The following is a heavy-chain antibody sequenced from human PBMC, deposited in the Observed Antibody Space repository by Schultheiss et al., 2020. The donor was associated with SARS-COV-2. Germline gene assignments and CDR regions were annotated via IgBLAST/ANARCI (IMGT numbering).Heavy chain of an antibody. CDR3: ARRAAARDYYYYYMDV. V-gene: IGHV4-59*10. CDR2: IYTSGST. J-gene: IGHJ6*03. Sequence: SETLSLTCAVYGGSFSGYYWSWIRQPAGKGLEWIGRIYTSGSTNYNPSLKSRVTISVDTSKNQFSLKLSSVTAADTAVYYCARRAAARDYYYYYMDVWGKGTTVTVSS. D-gene: IGHD2-2*01. CDR1: GGSFSGYY.